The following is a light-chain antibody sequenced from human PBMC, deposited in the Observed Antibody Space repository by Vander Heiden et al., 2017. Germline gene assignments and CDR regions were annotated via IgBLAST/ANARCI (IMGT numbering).Light chain of an antibody. CDR1: SSDIGGYKY. Sequence: QSALTQPASASASPGQSITISCTGTSSDIGGYKYVSWYQQHPGNAPKVIIFDVSNRPSGISNRFSGSKSGNTASLTISGLQAEDEADYYCCSYTTSSTLVFGTGTKVTVL. V-gene: IGLV2-14*03. J-gene: IGLJ1*01. CDR3: CSYTTSSTLV. CDR2: DVS.